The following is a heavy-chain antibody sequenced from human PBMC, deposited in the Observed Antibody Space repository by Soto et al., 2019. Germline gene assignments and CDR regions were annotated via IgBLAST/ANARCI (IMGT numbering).Heavy chain of an antibody. D-gene: IGHD6-19*01. V-gene: IGHV4-34*01. CDR2: INHSGST. Sequence: QVQLQQWGAGLLKPSETLSLTCAAYGGSFSGYYWSWIRQPPGKGLEWLGEINHSGSTNYNPSLKSRVTISVDTSKNQFSLKLSSVTAADTAVYYCARAYTYSSGWYSEYFQHWGQGTLVTVSS. CDR3: ARAYTYSSGWYSEYFQH. CDR1: GGSFSGYY. J-gene: IGHJ1*01.